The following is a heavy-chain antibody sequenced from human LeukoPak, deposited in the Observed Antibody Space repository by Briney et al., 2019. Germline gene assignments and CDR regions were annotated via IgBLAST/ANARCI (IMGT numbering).Heavy chain of an antibody. V-gene: IGHV3-66*01. CDR2: IYSGGST. CDR1: GFTVSSNY. J-gene: IGHJ4*02. CDR3: ARPYYYDSSDYSYYFDY. Sequence: PGGSLRLSCAASGFTVSSNYMTWVRQAPGKGLEWLSVIYSGGSTYYADSVKGRFTISGDNSKNTLYLQMNSLRAEDTAVYYCARPYYYDSSDYSYYFDYWGKGTLVTVAS. D-gene: IGHD3-22*01.